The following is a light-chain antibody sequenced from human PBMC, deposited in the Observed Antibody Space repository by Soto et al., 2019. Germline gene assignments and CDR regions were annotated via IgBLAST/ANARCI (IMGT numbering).Light chain of an antibody. CDR2: DVS. J-gene: IGLJ1*01. CDR3: SSYTSSTTLV. Sequence: QSVLTQPASVSGSPGQSITISCTGTSSYVGDYNYVSWYQQHPGKAPKVMIYDVSTRPSGVSNRFSGSKPGNTASLTISGLQAEDEADYYCSSYTSSTTLVFGTGTKVTVL. V-gene: IGLV2-14*01. CDR1: SSYVGDYNY.